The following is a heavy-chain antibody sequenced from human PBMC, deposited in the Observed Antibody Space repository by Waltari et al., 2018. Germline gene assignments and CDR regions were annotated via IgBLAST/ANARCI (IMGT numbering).Heavy chain of an antibody. CDR1: GFTFSSST. J-gene: IGHJ3*02. CDR2: ISDSGNRI. Sequence: EVQLVESGGGLVQSGGSLRLSCAASGFTFSSSTMNWVRQAPGKGLECISYISDSGNRIEYADCVKGRFTISRDNAKNSLYLQMSSLRAEDTAVYYCARNRDYAFDIWGQGTMVTVSS. V-gene: IGHV3-48*04. CDR3: ARNRDYAFDI.